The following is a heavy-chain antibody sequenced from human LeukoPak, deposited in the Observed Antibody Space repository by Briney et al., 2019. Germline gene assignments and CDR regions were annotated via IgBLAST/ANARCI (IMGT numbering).Heavy chain of an antibody. CDR1: GFTFSSYA. Sequence: GGSLRLSCAASGFTFSSYAMSWVRQAPGKGLEWVSAISGSGGSTYYADSVKGRFTISRDNSKNTLYLQMNSLRAEDTAVYYCAKDRFFSIAARPPYYFGYWGQGTLVTVSS. D-gene: IGHD6-6*01. J-gene: IGHJ4*02. CDR2: ISGSGGST. V-gene: IGHV3-23*01. CDR3: AKDRFFSIAARPPYYFGY.